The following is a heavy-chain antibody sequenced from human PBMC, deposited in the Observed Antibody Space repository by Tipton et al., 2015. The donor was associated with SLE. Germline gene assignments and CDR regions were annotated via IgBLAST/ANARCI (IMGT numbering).Heavy chain of an antibody. V-gene: IGHV4-59*01. Sequence: LRLSCSVSGGSISSYYWSWIRQPPGKGLEWIGYVDYSGSPNYNPSLNGRVTISVDTSKNQFSLKLTPVTAADTAVYYCARGRVVHQWFGYYCMDVWGNGTTVTVSS. D-gene: IGHD3-10*01. J-gene: IGHJ6*03. CDR3: ARGRVVHQWFGYYCMDV. CDR1: GGSISSYY. CDR2: VDYSGSP.